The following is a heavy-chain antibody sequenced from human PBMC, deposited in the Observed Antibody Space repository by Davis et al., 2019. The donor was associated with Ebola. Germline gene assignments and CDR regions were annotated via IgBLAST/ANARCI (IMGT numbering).Heavy chain of an antibody. Sequence: ETLSLTCTVSGGPISSYYWSWIRQPTGKGLEWIGDIYYSGSTNYNPSLKSRVTISVETSKNQFSLKLSSVTAADTAVYYCARRGYGDYYFDYWGQGTLVTVSS. J-gene: IGHJ4*02. CDR3: ARRGYGDYYFDY. V-gene: IGHV4-59*08. CDR2: IYYSGST. CDR1: GGPISSYY. D-gene: IGHD4-17*01.